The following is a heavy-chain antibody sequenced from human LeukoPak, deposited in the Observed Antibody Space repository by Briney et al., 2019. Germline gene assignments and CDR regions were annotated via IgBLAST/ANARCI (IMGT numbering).Heavy chain of an antibody. D-gene: IGHD5-12*01. CDR2: INHSGST. J-gene: IGHJ4*02. CDR3: ARGRGAGVVATTRYFDY. CDR1: GGSFRGYY. V-gene: IGHV4-34*01. Sequence: SETLSLTCAVYGGSFRGYYWSWLRQPPGKGREGIGEINHSGSTNYNPSLNTRVTISVDTSKDQFSLKLSSVTAGDMAVSYCARGRGAGVVATTRYFDYWGQGTLVTVSS.